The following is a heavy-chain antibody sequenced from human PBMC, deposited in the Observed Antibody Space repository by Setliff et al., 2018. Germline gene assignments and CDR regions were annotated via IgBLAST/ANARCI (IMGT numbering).Heavy chain of an antibody. CDR1: GFTFSSYS. CDR2: ISSSSSTI. J-gene: IGHJ5*02. Sequence: GGSLRLSCAASGFTFSSYSMNWVRQAPWKGLEWVSSISSSSSTIYYADSVKGRFSISRDNAKKSLFLQMNRLRAEDTAVYYCARAQFARFDPWGQGTLVTVSS. V-gene: IGHV3-48*01. CDR3: ARAQFARFDP.